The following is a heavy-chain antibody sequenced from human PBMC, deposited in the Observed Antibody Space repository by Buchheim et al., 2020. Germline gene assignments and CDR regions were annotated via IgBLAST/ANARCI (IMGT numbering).Heavy chain of an antibody. V-gene: IGHV3-30-3*01. Sequence: QVQLVESGGDVVQPGRSLRLSCAASQFTFSSHAMHWVRQAPAKGLEWVAVMSYDGGSTMYAESVKGRFTISRDNSKNPLYLQMNSLRVEDTAIYYCACGSSNYIYGMDVWGQGTT. CDR1: QFTFSSHA. CDR3: ACGSSNYIYGMDV. J-gene: IGHJ6*02. D-gene: IGHD3-3*01. CDR2: MSYDGGST.